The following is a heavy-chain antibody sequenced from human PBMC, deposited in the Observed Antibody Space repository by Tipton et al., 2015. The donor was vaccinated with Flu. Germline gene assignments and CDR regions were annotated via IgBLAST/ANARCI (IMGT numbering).Heavy chain of an antibody. CDR3: ARQIYTSGELDYDYYYMDV. CDR2: IVCIFGIP. Sequence: QSGPEVKKPGSSVKVSCKASGDTFRNYAISWVRQAPGQGLEWMGGIVCIFGIPNYAQKFQGRVTVTADESTTTVYMELSSLRSDDTAVYYCARQIYTSGELDYDYYYMDVWGKGTTVTVSS. V-gene: IGHV1-69*01. CDR1: GDTFRNYA. D-gene: IGHD6-25*01. J-gene: IGHJ6*03.